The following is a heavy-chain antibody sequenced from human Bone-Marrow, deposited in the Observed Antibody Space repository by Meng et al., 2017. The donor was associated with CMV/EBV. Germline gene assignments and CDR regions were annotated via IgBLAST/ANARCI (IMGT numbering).Heavy chain of an antibody. CDR3: ARGTGSSSSRWFDP. D-gene: IGHD6-6*01. Sequence: KVSCKGSGYSFTSYWIGWVRQMPGKGLEWMGIIYHGDSDTRYSASFQGQVAISADKSISTAYLQWSSLKAPDTAMYYCARGTGSSSSRWFDPWGQGTLVTVSS. CDR2: IYHGDSDT. CDR1: GYSFTSYW. J-gene: IGHJ5*02. V-gene: IGHV5-51*01.